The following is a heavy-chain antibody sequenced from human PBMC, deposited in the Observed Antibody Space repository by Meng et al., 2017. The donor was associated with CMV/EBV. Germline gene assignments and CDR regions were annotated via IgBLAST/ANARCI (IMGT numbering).Heavy chain of an antibody. D-gene: IGHD6-19*01. CDR2: IYTSGST. J-gene: IGHJ4*02. Sequence: VPSQGSGPGLVNPSETLSLTLTVSCGSISSYYWSWTRQPAGKGLEWIGRIYTSGSTNYNPSLKSRVTMSVDTSKNQFSLKLSSVTAADTAVYYCARDSSGWYPHFDYWGQGTLVTVSS. V-gene: IGHV4-4*07. CDR1: CGSISSYY. CDR3: ARDSSGWYPHFDY.